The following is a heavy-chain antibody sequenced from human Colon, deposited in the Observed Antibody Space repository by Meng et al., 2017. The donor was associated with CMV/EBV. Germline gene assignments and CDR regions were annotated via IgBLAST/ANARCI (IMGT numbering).Heavy chain of an antibody. CDR2: IYSGGNSP. Sequence: GESLKISCAASGSTVSSNYMCWVRQAPGEGLEWVSVIYSGGNSPHYADSVQGRFTIYRDNSRNTVYLEMNSLRAEDTAVYYCARDDDWGPPLWDWGQGTLVTVSS. V-gene: IGHV3-23*03. J-gene: IGHJ1*01. CDR3: ARDDDWGPPLWD. D-gene: IGHD7-27*01. CDR1: GSTVSSNY.